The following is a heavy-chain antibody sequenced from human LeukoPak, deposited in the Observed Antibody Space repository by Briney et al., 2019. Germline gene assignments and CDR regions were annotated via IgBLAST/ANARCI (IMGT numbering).Heavy chain of an antibody. J-gene: IGHJ3*02. Sequence: YNGNTNYAQKLQGRVTMTTDTSTSTAYMELRSLRSDDTAVYYCARVGYYDSSGYFGSFAFDIWGQGTMVTVSS. CDR3: ARVGYYDSSGYFGSFAFDI. D-gene: IGHD3-22*01. CDR2: YNGNT. V-gene: IGHV1-18*01.